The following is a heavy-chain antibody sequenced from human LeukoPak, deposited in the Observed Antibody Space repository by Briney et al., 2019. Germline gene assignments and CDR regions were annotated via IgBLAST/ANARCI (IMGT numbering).Heavy chain of an antibody. CDR3: AKDRRVWFGLRNWFDP. CDR2: ISYDGSNK. J-gene: IGHJ5*02. CDR1: GFTFSSYG. D-gene: IGHD3-10*01. V-gene: IGHV3-30*18. Sequence: PGRSLRLSCAASGFTFSSYGMHWVRQAPGKGLEWVAVISYDGSNKYYADSVKGRFTISRDNSKNTLYLQMNSLRAEDTAVYYCAKDRRVWFGLRNWFDPWGQGTLVTVSS.